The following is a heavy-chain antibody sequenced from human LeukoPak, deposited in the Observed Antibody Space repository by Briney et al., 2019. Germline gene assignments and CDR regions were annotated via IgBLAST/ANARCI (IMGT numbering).Heavy chain of an antibody. CDR1: GYTFTGYY. J-gene: IGHJ5*02. CDR3: ARVEGYSSSWFTSNWFDP. CDR2: INPNSGGT. V-gene: IGHV1-2*02. Sequence: ASVKVSCKAPGYTFTGYYMHWVRQAPGQGLEWMGWINPNSGGTNYAQKFQGRVTMTRDTSISTAYMELSRLRSDDTAVYYCARVEGYSSSWFTSNWFDPWGQGTLVTVSS. D-gene: IGHD6-13*01.